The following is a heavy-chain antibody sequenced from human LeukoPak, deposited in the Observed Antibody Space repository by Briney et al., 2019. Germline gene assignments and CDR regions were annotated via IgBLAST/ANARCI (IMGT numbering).Heavy chain of an antibody. D-gene: IGHD1-14*01. Sequence: GGSLRLSCAASGFTLNRYWMSWVRQAPRKGLEWVANINEDGGERHYVDSVKGRFTISRDNAKNSLYLQMNSLRAEDTAVYYCARGGNLENWGGGTLVTVSS. CDR3: ARGGNLEN. CDR2: INEDGGER. CDR1: GFTLNRYW. V-gene: IGHV3-7*01. J-gene: IGHJ4*02.